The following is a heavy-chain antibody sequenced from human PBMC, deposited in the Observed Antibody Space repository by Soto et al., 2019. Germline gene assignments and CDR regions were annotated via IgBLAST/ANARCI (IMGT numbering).Heavy chain of an antibody. CDR2: MNPNSGGS. D-gene: IGHD1-26*01. CDR3: ARELHLTSPSDAFDI. J-gene: IGHJ3*02. CDR1: GYNFIAQN. V-gene: IGHV1-2*02. Sequence: QVHLVQSGAEVKKPGASVKVSCMASGYNFIAQNIHWVRQAPGLGLEWMGKMNPNSGGSDYAQEFQGRVTATRDTSISIVYMELTSLNSDATAVYYCARELHLTSPSDAFDICGQGTMVIVSS.